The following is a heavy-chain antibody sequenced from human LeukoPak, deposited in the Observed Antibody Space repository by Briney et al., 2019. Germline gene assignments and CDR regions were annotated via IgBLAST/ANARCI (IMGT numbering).Heavy chain of an antibody. Sequence: PSQTLSLTCTVSGGSISSGSYYWSWIRQPAGKGLEWIGRIYTSGSTNYNPSLKSRVTISVDTSKNQFSLKLSSVTAADTAVYHCARDRNYYDSSGYYTDAFDIWGQGTMVTVSS. J-gene: IGHJ3*02. CDR2: IYTSGST. D-gene: IGHD3-22*01. V-gene: IGHV4-61*02. CDR3: ARDRNYYDSSGYYTDAFDI. CDR1: GGSISSGSYY.